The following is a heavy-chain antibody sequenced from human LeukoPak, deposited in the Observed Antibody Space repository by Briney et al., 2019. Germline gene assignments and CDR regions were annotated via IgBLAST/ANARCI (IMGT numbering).Heavy chain of an antibody. CDR1: GFAFSRLA. CDR3: AKGERTTSTIFGVVIILFDY. CDR2: ISASGA. J-gene: IGHJ4*02. V-gene: IGHV3-23*01. D-gene: IGHD3-3*01. Sequence: GGSLRLSCAASGFAFSRLAMSWVRQAPGKGLEWVATISASGAYYADPVKGRFTISRDNSKNTLYLQMNSLRAEDTAVYYCAKGERTTSTIFGVVIILFDYWGQGTLVTVSS.